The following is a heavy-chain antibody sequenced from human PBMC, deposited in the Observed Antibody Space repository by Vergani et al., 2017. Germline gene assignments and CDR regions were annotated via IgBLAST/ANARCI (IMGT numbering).Heavy chain of an antibody. CDR1: GFTFSSYE. D-gene: IGHD6-13*01. V-gene: IGHV3-48*03. CDR2: ISSSGSTI. J-gene: IGHJ3*02. Sequence: EVQLVESGGGLVQPGGSLRLSCAASGFTFSSYEMNWVRQAPGKGLEWVSYISSSGSTIYYADSVKGRFTISRDNAKNSLYLQMNSLRAEDTAVYYCARQQLVREGDAFDIWGQGTMVTVSS. CDR3: ARQQLVREGDAFDI.